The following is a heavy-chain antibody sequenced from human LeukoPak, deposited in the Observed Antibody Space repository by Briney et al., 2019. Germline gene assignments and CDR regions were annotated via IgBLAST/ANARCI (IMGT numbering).Heavy chain of an antibody. D-gene: IGHD1-1*01. V-gene: IGHV3-48*01. CDR1: GFTFSDSS. Sequence: GGSLRLSCAASGFTFSDSSMNWVRQAPGKGREWISYIRIDRDNTKHADPVKGRFTTSGDRDKNSLYLQMNSLRVEDTALYYCARDYKFAFDNWGEGTLVTVSS. J-gene: IGHJ4*02. CDR2: IRIDRDNT. CDR3: ARDYKFAFDN.